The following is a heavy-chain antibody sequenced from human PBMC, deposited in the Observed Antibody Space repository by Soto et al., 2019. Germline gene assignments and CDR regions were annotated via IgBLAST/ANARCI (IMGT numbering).Heavy chain of an antibody. D-gene: IGHD3-22*01. Sequence: SCAASGFTFSDSYMSWIRQAPGKGLEWVSYISSSDSIIYYSDSVKGRFIISRDNAKNSLYLQMNSLRAEDTAVYYCARDLGYYDSSGYFDYWGQGTLVTVSS. V-gene: IGHV3-11*01. CDR3: ARDLGYYDSSGYFDY. CDR1: GFTFSDSY. J-gene: IGHJ4*02. CDR2: ISSSDSII.